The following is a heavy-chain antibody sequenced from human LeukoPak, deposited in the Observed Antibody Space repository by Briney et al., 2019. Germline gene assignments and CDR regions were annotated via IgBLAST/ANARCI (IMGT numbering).Heavy chain of an antibody. CDR2: ISYDGSNK. CDR1: GFTFSSYA. D-gene: IGHD3-10*01. V-gene: IGHV3-30-3*01. Sequence: GGSLRLSCAASGFTFSSYAMTWVRQAPGKGLEWVAVISYDGSNKYYADSVKGRFTISRDNSKNTLYLQMNSLRAEDTAVYYCARARYGSGSDYFDYWGQGTLVTVSS. CDR3: ARARYGSGSDYFDY. J-gene: IGHJ4*02.